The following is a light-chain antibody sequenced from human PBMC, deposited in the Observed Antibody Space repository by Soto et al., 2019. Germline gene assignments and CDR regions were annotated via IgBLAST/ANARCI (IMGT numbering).Light chain of an antibody. V-gene: IGLV1-36*01. CDR1: TSNIEKNA. CDR2: YDD. Sequence: QSVLTQPPSVSGAPRQRVTISCSGSTSNIEKNAVTWYQQRPGKAPKLLIYYDDVLPSGVSARFSGSKSGTSASLAISGLQSEDEADYYRAAWDDRLSGPVFGGGTKLTV. J-gene: IGLJ2*01. CDR3: AAWDDRLSGPV.